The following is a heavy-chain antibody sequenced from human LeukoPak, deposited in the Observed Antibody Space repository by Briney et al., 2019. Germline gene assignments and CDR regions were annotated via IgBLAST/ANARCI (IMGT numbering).Heavy chain of an antibody. J-gene: IGHJ5*02. Sequence: GGSLRLSCAASGFTFDDYAMHWVRQAPGKGLEWVSGISWNSGSIGYADSVKGRFTISRDNAKNSLYLQMNSLRAEDMALYHCTRGRDGYPGSFDPWGQGTLVTVSS. CDR3: TRGRDGYPGSFDP. D-gene: IGHD5-24*01. CDR2: ISWNSGSI. CDR1: GFTFDDYA. V-gene: IGHV3-9*03.